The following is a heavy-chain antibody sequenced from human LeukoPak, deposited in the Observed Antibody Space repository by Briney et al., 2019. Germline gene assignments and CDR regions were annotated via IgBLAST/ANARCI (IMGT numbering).Heavy chain of an antibody. CDR1: GGTFSSYA. J-gene: IGHJ4*02. Sequence: SVTVSFKASGGTFSSYAISWVRQAPGQGLEWMGGINPIFGTANYAQKFQGRVTITADESTSTAYMELSSLRSEDTAVYYCAAEIEVAGFDYWGQGTLVTVSS. V-gene: IGHV1-69*13. D-gene: IGHD6-19*01. CDR2: INPIFGTA. CDR3: AAEIEVAGFDY.